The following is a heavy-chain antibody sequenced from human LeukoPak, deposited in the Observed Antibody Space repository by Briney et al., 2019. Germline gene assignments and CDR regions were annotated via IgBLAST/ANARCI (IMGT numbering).Heavy chain of an antibody. Sequence: ASVKVSCKASGYTFTSCYMHWVRQALGQGLEWMGIINPSGGSTSYAQKFQGRVTMTRDTSTSTVYMELSSLRSEDTAVYYCARGPLHDYGDIWGQGTMVTVSS. D-gene: IGHD4-17*01. V-gene: IGHV1-46*01. CDR2: INPSGGST. CDR3: ARGPLHDYGDI. CDR1: GYTFTSCY. J-gene: IGHJ3*02.